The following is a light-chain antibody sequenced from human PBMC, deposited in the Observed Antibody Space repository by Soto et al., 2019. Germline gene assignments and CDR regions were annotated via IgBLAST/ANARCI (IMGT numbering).Light chain of an antibody. CDR1: QSVSSY. V-gene: IGKV1-39*01. CDR2: AAS. Sequence: DIQMTQSPSSLSASVGDRVTITCRSSQSVSSYLNWYQQKPGTAPRLLIYAASSLRSGVPSRFSGSGSGTDFALTISSLQPEDFATYYCQQSYSTPITFGQGTRLEIK. J-gene: IGKJ5*01. CDR3: QQSYSTPIT.